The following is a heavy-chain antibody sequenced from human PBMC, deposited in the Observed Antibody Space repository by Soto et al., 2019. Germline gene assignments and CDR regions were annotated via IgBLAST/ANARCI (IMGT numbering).Heavy chain of an antibody. CDR1: GYSFTSYW. J-gene: IGHJ6*02. D-gene: IGHD3-9*01. CDR2: IYPGDSDT. V-gene: IGHV5-51*01. CDR3: ARSEETYNDVLTGMDLYYYYLGMDV. Sequence: GESLKISCKGSGYSFTSYWIGWVRQMPGKGLEWMGIIYPGDSDTRYSPSFQGQVTISADKSISTAYLQWSSLRSEDTAVYYCARSEETYNDVLTGMDLYYYYLGMDVWGQGTTVTVSS.